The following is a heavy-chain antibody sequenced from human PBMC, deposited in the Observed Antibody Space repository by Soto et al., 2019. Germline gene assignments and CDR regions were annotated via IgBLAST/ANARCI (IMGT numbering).Heavy chain of an antibody. Sequence: ASVKVSCKASGYSFSDYDINWVRQATGQGPEWMGWMNPNSGNTGYAQKFQGRVTMTRNASINTAYMELSSLGSEDTAVYYCARDNRYNWNDEGWFDPWGQGTLVTVSS. J-gene: IGHJ5*02. D-gene: IGHD1-20*01. V-gene: IGHV1-8*01. CDR2: MNPNSGNT. CDR3: ARDNRYNWNDEGWFDP. CDR1: GYSFSDYD.